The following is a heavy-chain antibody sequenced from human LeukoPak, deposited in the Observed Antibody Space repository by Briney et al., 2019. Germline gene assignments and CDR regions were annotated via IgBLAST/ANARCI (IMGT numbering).Heavy chain of an antibody. J-gene: IGHJ4*02. V-gene: IGHV3-33*08. Sequence: GGSLRLSCAASGFTFSSYGMHWVRQAPGKGLEWVAVIWYGGSNKYYADSVKGRFTISRDNSKNTLYLQMNSLRAEDTAVYYCARVSVGRYYFDNWGQGTPVTVS. CDR2: IWYGGSNK. CDR3: ARVSVGRYYFDN. CDR1: GFTFSSYG. D-gene: IGHD3-3*02.